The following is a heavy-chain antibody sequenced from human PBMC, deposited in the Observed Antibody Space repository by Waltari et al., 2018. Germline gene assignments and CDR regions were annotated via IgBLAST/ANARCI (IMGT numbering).Heavy chain of an antibody. D-gene: IGHD1-26*01. CDR3: ARAIVGATIHFDY. CDR1: GGPFSSHA. V-gene: IGHV1-69*12. Sequence: QVQLVQSGAEVKKPGSSVTVPCTPPGGPFSSHAISCVRPAPGPGLERMGGIIPIFGTANYAQKFQGRVTITADESTSTAYMELSSLRSEDTAVYYCARAIVGATIHFDYWGQGTLVTVSS. J-gene: IGHJ4*02. CDR2: IIPIFGTA.